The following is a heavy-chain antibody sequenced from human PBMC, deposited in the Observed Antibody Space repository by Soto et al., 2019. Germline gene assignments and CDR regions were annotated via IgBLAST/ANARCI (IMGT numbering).Heavy chain of an antibody. CDR2: ISAYNGNT. V-gene: IGHV1-18*01. Sequence: ASVKVSCKASGYTFTSYGISWVRQAPGQGLEWMGWISAYNGNTNYAQKLQGRVTMTTDTSTSTAYMELRSLRSDDTAVYYCARERHSGWTVWYFDYWGQGTLVTVSS. CDR3: ARERHSGWTVWYFDY. D-gene: IGHD3-22*01. J-gene: IGHJ4*02. CDR1: GYTFTSYG.